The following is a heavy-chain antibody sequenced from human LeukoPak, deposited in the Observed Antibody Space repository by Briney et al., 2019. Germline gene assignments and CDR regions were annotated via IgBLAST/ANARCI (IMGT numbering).Heavy chain of an antibody. Sequence: GGSLRLSCAASGFTFSSYGMHWVRQAPGKGLGWVAYIRYDGGNKYYADSVRGRFTISRDNYKNTLYLQMKSLRAEDTAVYYCATVVGADFDYWGQGTLVTVSS. CDR3: ATVVGADFDY. CDR1: GFTFSSYG. V-gene: IGHV3-30*02. D-gene: IGHD1-26*01. J-gene: IGHJ4*02. CDR2: IRYDGGNK.